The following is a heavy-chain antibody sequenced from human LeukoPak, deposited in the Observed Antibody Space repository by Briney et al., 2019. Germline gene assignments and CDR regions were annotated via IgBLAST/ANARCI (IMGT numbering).Heavy chain of an antibody. V-gene: IGHV4-39*01. J-gene: IGHJ4*02. D-gene: IGHD3-9*01. CDR3: ARQPPFVLRYFDWLPFEDY. CDR1: GGSISSSSYY. CDR2: IYYSGST. Sequence: SETLSLTCTVSGGSISSSSYYWGWIRQPPGKGLDWIGSIYYSGSTYYNPSLKSRVTISVDTSKNQFSLKLSSVTAADTAVYYCARQPPFVLRYFDWLPFEDYWGQGTLVTVSS.